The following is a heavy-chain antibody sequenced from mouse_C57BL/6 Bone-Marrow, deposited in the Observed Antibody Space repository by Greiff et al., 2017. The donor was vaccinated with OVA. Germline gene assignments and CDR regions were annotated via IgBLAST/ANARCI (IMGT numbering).Heavy chain of an antibody. D-gene: IGHD2-3*01. V-gene: IGHV5-17*01. CDR3: AHGYYLWWYFDV. Sequence: DVHLVESGGGLVKPGGSLKLSCAASGFTFSDYGMHWVRQAPEKGLEWVAYISSGSSTIYYADTVKGRFTISRDNAKNTLFLQMTSLRSEDTAMYYCAHGYYLWWYFDVWGTGTTVTVSS. J-gene: IGHJ1*03. CDR1: GFTFSDYG. CDR2: ISSGSSTI.